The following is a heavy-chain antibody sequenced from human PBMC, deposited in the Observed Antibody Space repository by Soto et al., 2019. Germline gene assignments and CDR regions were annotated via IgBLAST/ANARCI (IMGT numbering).Heavy chain of an antibody. CDR3: ARVALDLAWSTSPFDY. CDR1: GYTFSTFG. D-gene: IGHD3-3*01. J-gene: IGHJ4*02. V-gene: IGHV1-18*01. CDR2: ISAANGDA. Sequence: QVQLVQSGAEVRKPGASVKVSCKASGYTFSTFGITWVRQAPGQGLEWLGWISAANGDAYYGEKFWDRVTLTTDTSTGTAYMDLRSLRSDDTAVYSRARVALDLAWSTSPFDYWGQGTLVTVSS.